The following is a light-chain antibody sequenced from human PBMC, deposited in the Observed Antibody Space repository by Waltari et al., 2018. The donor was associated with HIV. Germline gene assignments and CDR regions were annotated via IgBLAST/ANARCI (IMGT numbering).Light chain of an antibody. CDR1: QSVSSN. CDR2: GAS. J-gene: IGKJ4*01. V-gene: IGKV3-15*01. Sequence: EIVMTQSPATLSVSPGERATLSCRASQSVSSNLAWYQCKPGQAPRLLIYGASTRATGVPARFSGSWSGTEFTLTISSLQSEDFAVYYCQQCNNWPPTFGGGTKVEIK. CDR3: QQCNNWPPT.